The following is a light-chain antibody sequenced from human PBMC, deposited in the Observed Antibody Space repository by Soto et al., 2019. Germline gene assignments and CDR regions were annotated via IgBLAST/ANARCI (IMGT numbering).Light chain of an antibody. J-gene: IGKJ5*01. Sequence: EIVLTQSPGTLSLSPGERATLSCRASQKISRYLAWYQQKPGQAPRLLIYGASNRATGIPERFSGSGSGTDFTLTISSLEPEDFAVYYCQQYGTSPITFGQGTRLEIK. CDR3: QQYGTSPIT. CDR1: QKISRY. CDR2: GAS. V-gene: IGKV3-20*01.